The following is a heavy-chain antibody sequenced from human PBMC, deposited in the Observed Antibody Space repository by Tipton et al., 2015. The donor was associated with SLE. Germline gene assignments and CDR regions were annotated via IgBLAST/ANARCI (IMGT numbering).Heavy chain of an antibody. CDR3: AKGGRLRSDLSSDY. J-gene: IGHJ4*02. CDR1: GDSITTTNYF. V-gene: IGHV3-53*01. Sequence: SLRLSCSVSGDSITTTNYFWGWIRQPPGKGLEWVSVIYSGGSTYYADSVKGRFTISRDNSKNTLYLQMNSLRAEDTAVYYCAKGGRLRSDLSSDYWGQGTLVTVSS. CDR2: IYSGGST. D-gene: IGHD1-26*01.